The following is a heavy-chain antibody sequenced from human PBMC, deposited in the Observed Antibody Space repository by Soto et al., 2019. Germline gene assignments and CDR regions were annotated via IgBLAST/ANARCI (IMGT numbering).Heavy chain of an antibody. V-gene: IGHV4-34*01. J-gene: IGHJ4*02. Sequence: SETLSLTCAVYGGSFSGYYWSWIRQPPGKGLEWIGEINHSGSTNYNPSLKSRVTISVDTSKNQFSLKLSSVTAADTAVYYCARGPDYDSRPIDYWGQGTLVTVSS. D-gene: IGHD3-22*01. CDR1: GGSFSGYY. CDR2: INHSGST. CDR3: ARGPDYDSRPIDY.